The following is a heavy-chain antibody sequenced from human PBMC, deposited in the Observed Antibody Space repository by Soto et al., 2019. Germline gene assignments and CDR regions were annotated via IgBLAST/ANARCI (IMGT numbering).Heavy chain of an antibody. Sequence: GGSLRLSCVASGPTFSTSAMSWVRQAPGKGLEWVSLISGSGRSTDYADSVKGRFTISRDNSKNMVYLQMNGLRVEDTAVYYCAKDPPSEKLQPDYGMDVWGQGTTVTVSS. J-gene: IGHJ6*02. D-gene: IGHD2-15*01. V-gene: IGHV3-23*01. CDR2: ISGSGRST. CDR1: GPTFSTSA. CDR3: AKDPPSEKLQPDYGMDV.